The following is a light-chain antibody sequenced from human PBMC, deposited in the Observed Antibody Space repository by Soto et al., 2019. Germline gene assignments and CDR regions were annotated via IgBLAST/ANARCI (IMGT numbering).Light chain of an antibody. CDR2: GAS. CDR1: QGISTY. V-gene: IGKV1-9*01. J-gene: IGKJ2*01. Sequence: DIQLTQSPSFLSASVGDRVTITCRASQGISTYLAWYLQRPGKAPKLLIYGASTLQSGVPSRFSGSGSGTEFTITISRLQAEEFGTDYCQQLNSDWYAFGQGTKLEIK. CDR3: QQLNSDWYA.